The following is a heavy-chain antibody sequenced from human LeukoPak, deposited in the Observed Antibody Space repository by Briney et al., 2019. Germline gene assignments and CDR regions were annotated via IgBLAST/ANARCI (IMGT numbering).Heavy chain of an antibody. V-gene: IGHV1-18*01. J-gene: IGHJ4*02. CDR3: ARTSGVSVAGSPYYFDF. CDR2: ISPYSGNT. D-gene: IGHD6-19*01. CDR1: GYTFTRYG. Sequence: ASVKVSCKASGYTFTRYGISWVRQAPGQGLECMGWISPYSGNTDYAQKLQGRVTMTTDTSTTTAYMELRSLRFDDTAVYYCARTSGVSVAGSPYYFDFWGQGTLISVSS.